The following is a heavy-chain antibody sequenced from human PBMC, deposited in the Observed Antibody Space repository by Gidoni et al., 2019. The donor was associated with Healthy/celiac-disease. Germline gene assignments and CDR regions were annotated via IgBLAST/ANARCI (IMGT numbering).Heavy chain of an antibody. D-gene: IGHD1-26*01. CDR2: IKQDGSEK. CDR1: GFTFSSYW. Sequence: EVQLVESGGGLVQPGGSLSLSCAASGFTFSSYWMSWVRQAQGKGLAWVANIKQDGSEKYYVDSGKGRFTISRDNAKNSLYLQMNSLRAEDTAVYYCARVRGTYSGSFPWGQGTLVTVSS. J-gene: IGHJ5*02. CDR3: ARVRGTYSGSFP. V-gene: IGHV3-7*01.